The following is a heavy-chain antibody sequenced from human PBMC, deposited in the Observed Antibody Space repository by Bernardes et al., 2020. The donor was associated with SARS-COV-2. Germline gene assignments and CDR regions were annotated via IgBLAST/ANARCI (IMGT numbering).Heavy chain of an antibody. CDR3: ARDEYSGYGPEGRFDP. Sequence: SETLSLTCTVSGGSISSGGYYWSWIRQHPGKGLEWIGYIYYSGSTYYKPSLKSRVTISVDTSKNQFSLKLSSVTAADTAVYYCARDEYSGYGPEGRFDPWGQGTLVTVSS. D-gene: IGHD5-12*01. V-gene: IGHV4-31*03. CDR1: GGSISSGGYY. CDR2: IYYSGST. J-gene: IGHJ5*02.